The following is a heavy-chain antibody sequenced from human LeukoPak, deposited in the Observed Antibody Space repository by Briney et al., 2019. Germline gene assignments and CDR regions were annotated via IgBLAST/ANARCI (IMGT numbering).Heavy chain of an antibody. J-gene: IGHJ4*02. V-gene: IGHV3-7*03. CDR3: ARVLYDSSGYYYAFDY. CDR2: IKEDGSTR. CDR1: GFTFNHYW. D-gene: IGHD3-22*01. Sequence: GGSLRLSCAASGFTFNHYWMSWVRQAPGKGLEWVANIKEDGSTRYYMDSVKGRFTVSRDNAKNSLYLQMNSLRAEDTALYHCARVLYDSSGYYYAFDYWGQGTLVTVSS.